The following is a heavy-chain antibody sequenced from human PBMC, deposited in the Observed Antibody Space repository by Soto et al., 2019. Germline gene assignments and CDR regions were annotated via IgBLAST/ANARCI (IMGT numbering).Heavy chain of an antibody. Sequence: WVRQAPGKGLEWIGSIYYSGSTYYNPSLKSRVTISVDTSKNQFSLKLSSVTAADTAVYYCARLGTTDPYNWFDPWGQGTLVTVSS. CDR2: IYYSGST. D-gene: IGHD1-7*01. CDR3: ARLGTTDPYNWFDP. J-gene: IGHJ5*02. V-gene: IGHV4-39*01.